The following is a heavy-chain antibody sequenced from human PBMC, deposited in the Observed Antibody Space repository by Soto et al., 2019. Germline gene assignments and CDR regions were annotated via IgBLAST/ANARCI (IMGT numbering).Heavy chain of an antibody. CDR1: GGSISSGGYY. CDR2: IYYSGST. J-gene: IGHJ4*02. Sequence: SETLSLTCTVSGGSISSGGYYWSWIRQHPGKGLEWIGYIYYSGSTYYNPSLKSRVTISVDTSKNQFSLKLSSVTAADTAVYYCARGLTTSSGWPYYFDYWGQGTLVTVSS. CDR3: ARGLTTSSGWPYYFDY. D-gene: IGHD6-19*01. V-gene: IGHV4-31*03.